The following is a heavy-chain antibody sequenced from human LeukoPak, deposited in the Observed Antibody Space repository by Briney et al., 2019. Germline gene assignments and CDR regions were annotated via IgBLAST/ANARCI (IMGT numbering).Heavy chain of an antibody. CDR2: IKQDGSEK. Sequence: GGSLRLSCAASGFTFSSYWTSWVRQAPGKGLEWVANIKQDGSEKYYVDSVKGRFTISRDNAKNSLYLQMNSLRAEDTAVYYCASSMEATIGRWGQGTLVTVAS. D-gene: IGHD5-24*01. CDR3: ASSMEATIGR. CDR1: GFTFSSYW. J-gene: IGHJ4*02. V-gene: IGHV3-7*01.